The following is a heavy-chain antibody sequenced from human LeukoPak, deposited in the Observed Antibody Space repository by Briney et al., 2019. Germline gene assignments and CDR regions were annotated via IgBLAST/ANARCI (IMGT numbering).Heavy chain of an antibody. J-gene: IGHJ6*03. CDR3: ARVLQNYYHLDV. Sequence: PSETLSLTCTVSGGSISSDGYYWSWIRQHPGKGLEWIGYIYYSGSTHYNPSLKSRVTISVDTSKNQFSLKLSSVTAADTAVYYCARVLQNYYHLDVWGTGTTVTVSS. CDR1: GGSISSDGYY. D-gene: IGHD2/OR15-2a*01. V-gene: IGHV4-31*03. CDR2: IYYSGST.